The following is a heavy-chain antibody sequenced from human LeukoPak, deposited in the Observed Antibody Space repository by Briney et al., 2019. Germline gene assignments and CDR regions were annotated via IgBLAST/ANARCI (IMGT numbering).Heavy chain of an antibody. Sequence: PGGSLRLSCAASGFTFSSYSMNWVRQAPGKGLEWVSSISSSSSYIYYADSVKGRFTISRDNAKNSLYLQMNSLRAEDTAVYYCAREGLRYFDWLSDPHYYGMDVWGQGTTVTVSS. V-gene: IGHV3-21*01. D-gene: IGHD3-9*01. CDR2: ISSSSSYI. J-gene: IGHJ6*02. CDR1: GFTFSSYS. CDR3: AREGLRYFDWLSDPHYYGMDV.